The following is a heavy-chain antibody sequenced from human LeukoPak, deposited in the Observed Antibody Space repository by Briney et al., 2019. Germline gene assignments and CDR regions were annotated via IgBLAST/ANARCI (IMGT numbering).Heavy chain of an antibody. CDR3: ARDDYYDSSAYRENPFDV. CDR1: GDTSSSYA. Sequence: SVKLSCKASGDTSSSYATSWLRHAPGQGLEWMGGIIPILGTTNYAQKFQGRVTITADESTSTLYMELRSLRSEDTAIYYCARDDYYDSSAYRENPFDVWGQGTMVTVSS. J-gene: IGHJ3*01. V-gene: IGHV1-69*01. CDR2: IIPILGTT. D-gene: IGHD3-22*01.